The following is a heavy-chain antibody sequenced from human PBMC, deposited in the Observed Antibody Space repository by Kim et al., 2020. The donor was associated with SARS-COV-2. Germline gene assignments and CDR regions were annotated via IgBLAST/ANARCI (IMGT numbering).Heavy chain of an antibody. CDR3: AGTYDSSGYYKRENRFDP. CDR2: IYYTGST. Sequence: SETLSLTCTVSGGSISSYYWNWIRQPPGKGLEWIGYIYYTGSTNYNPSLKSRVTISVDTSKNQFSLKLSSVTAADTAVYYCAGTYDSSGYYKRENRFDPWGQGTLVTVSS. CDR1: GGSISSYY. V-gene: IGHV4-59*08. D-gene: IGHD3-22*01. J-gene: IGHJ5*02.